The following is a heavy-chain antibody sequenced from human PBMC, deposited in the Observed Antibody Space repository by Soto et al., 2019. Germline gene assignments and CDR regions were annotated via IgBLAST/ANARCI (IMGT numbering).Heavy chain of an antibody. V-gene: IGHV3-30*04. D-gene: IGHD5-12*01. CDR2: ISYDGSDK. CDR3: ARDHIVATIVFKY. J-gene: IGHJ4*02. CDR1: GFTFNSYT. Sequence: PGGSLRLSCAASGFTFNSYTMHWVRQTPGKGLERVAVISYDGSDKYYADSVKGRFTISRDNSKNSPYLQMNSRRVEDTSVYYCARDHIVATIVFKYWGLGTLVTVSS.